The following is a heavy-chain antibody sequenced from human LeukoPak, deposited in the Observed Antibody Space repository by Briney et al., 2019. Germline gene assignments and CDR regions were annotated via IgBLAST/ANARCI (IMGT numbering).Heavy chain of an antibody. J-gene: IGHJ4*02. CDR1: GGSISSYY. Sequence: SETLSLTCTVSGGSISSYYWSWLRQPPGKGLEWIGYIYYSGSTNYNPSLKSRVTISVDTSKNQFSLKLSSVTAADTAVYYCARLEGLRSFDYWGQGTLVTVSS. CDR3: ARLEGLRSFDY. V-gene: IGHV4-59*01. D-gene: IGHD5-12*01. CDR2: IYYSGST.